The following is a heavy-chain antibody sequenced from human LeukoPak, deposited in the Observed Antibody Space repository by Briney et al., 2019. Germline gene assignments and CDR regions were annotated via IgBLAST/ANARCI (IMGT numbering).Heavy chain of an antibody. CDR1: GFTFSSYW. V-gene: IGHV3-74*01. J-gene: IGHJ6*03. Sequence: GGSLRLSCAASGFTFSSYWMHWVRQAPGKGLVWVSRINTDGSSTSYADSVKGRFTISRDNAKNTLYLQMNSLRAEDTAVYYCARGRGDCSGGNCPFTTYMDVWGKGTTVTVSS. CDR3: ARGRGDCSGGNCPFTTYMDV. D-gene: IGHD2-15*01. CDR2: INTDGSST.